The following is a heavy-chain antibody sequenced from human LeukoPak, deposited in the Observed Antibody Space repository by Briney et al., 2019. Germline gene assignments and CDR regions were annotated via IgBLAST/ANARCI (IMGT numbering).Heavy chain of an antibody. CDR2: IYPGDSDT. J-gene: IGHJ4*02. Sequence: GESLKISCKGSGYSFTSYWIGWMRQMPGKGLEWMGIIYPGDSDTRYRPSFQGQVTISADKSISTAYLQWSSLKASDTAMYYCARRSGRSSGWYWANDYWGQGTLVTVSS. CDR3: ARRSGRSSGWYWANDY. V-gene: IGHV5-51*01. D-gene: IGHD6-19*01. CDR1: GYSFTSYW.